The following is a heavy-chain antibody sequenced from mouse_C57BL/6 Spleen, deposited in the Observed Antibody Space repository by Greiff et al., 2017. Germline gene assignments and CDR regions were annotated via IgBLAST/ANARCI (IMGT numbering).Heavy chain of an antibody. CDR1: GYTFTDYN. Sequence: VQLQQSGPELVKPGASVKIPCKASGYTFTDYNMDWVKQSPGKSLEWIGDINPNNGGTIYNQKFKGKATLTVDKSSSTAYMELRSLTSEDTAVYYCARLYYYGSSLYFDVWGTGTTVTVSS. V-gene: IGHV1-18*01. CDR2: INPNNGGT. J-gene: IGHJ1*03. CDR3: ARLYYYGSSLYFDV. D-gene: IGHD1-1*01.